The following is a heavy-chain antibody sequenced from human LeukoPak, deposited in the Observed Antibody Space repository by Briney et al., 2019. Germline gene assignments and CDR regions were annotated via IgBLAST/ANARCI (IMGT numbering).Heavy chain of an antibody. Sequence: PSETLSLICTVSGGSIGWDYWSWIRQSAGKGLEWIGRIYKSGSTNYNPSFRSRVTMSVDTSKNQFSLNVTSVTAADTAVYYCAREEYFQDSNGYSYYFHSWGQGSLVTVSS. CDR2: IYKSGST. D-gene: IGHD3-22*01. CDR1: GGSIGWDY. J-gene: IGHJ4*02. CDR3: AREEYFQDSNGYSYYFHS. V-gene: IGHV4-4*07.